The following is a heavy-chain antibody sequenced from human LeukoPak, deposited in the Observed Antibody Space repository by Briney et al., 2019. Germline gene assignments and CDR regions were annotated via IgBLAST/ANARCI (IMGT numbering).Heavy chain of an antibody. J-gene: IGHJ4*02. CDR2: ISAYNGNT. CDR3: AREYSNYVYGY. CDR1: GYTFTSYG. Sequence: GASVKVSCKASGYTFTSYGISWVRQAPGQGLEWMGWISAYNGNTNYAQKFQGRVTMTRDTSTSTVYMVLSSLRSEDTAVYYCAREYSNYVYGYWGQGTLVTVSS. V-gene: IGHV1-18*01. D-gene: IGHD4-11*01.